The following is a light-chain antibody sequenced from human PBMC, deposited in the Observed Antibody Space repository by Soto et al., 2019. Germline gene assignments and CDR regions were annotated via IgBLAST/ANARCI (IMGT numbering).Light chain of an antibody. Sequence: EIVMTQSPATLSVSPGERATLSCRASQSVSSNLAWYQQKPGQAPRLLIFGASTRATGIPARFSGSGSGTEFRLAISSLQSEDFAAYYCQQYNNWPPTFGQGTKVEIK. J-gene: IGKJ1*01. CDR1: QSVSSN. CDR3: QQYNNWPPT. V-gene: IGKV3-15*01. CDR2: GAS.